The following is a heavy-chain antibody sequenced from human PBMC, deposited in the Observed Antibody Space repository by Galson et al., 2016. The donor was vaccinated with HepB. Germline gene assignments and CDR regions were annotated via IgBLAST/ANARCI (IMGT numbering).Heavy chain of an antibody. J-gene: IGHJ4*02. CDR1: GFTFSSFA. CDR3: ARVKDEYNSGWNVNDY. CDR2: ISSDGSNK. Sequence: SLRLSCAASGFTFSSFAIHWVRQAPGKGLEWVAVISSDGSNKYYADSVKGRFTISRDNSKNTLYLQMSSLRAEDTAVYYCARVKDEYNSGWNVNDYWGQGILVTVSS. V-gene: IGHV3-30-3*01. D-gene: IGHD5-12*01.